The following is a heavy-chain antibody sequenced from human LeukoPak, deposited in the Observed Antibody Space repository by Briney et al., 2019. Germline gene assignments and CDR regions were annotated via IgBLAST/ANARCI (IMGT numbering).Heavy chain of an antibody. Sequence: SVKLSCKASGGTFTSYAISWVRQAPGQGLEWMGRISPILGIANYAKKFQGRGTITADQSTSTAYMELSSLRSEDTAVYYCARGDYYGSGSYSDQYGMDVWGQGTTVTVSS. CDR1: GGTFTSYA. J-gene: IGHJ6*02. V-gene: IGHV1-69*04. CDR2: ISPILGIA. CDR3: ARGDYYGSGSYSDQYGMDV. D-gene: IGHD3-10*01.